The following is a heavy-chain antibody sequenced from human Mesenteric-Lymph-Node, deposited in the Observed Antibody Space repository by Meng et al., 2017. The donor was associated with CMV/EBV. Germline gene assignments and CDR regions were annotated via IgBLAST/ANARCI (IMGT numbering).Heavy chain of an antibody. Sequence: GESLKISCAVSGFTFSDYWMHWVRQAPGKGLVWVSCINSDGSSTTYADSVKGRFTISRDNAKNTLYLQMNSLRAEDTALYYCARGVLGVVVPAAVDYWGQGTLVTVSS. CDR2: INSDGSST. V-gene: IGHV3-74*01. CDR3: ARGVLGVVVPAAVDY. J-gene: IGHJ4*02. CDR1: GFTFSDYW. D-gene: IGHD2-2*01.